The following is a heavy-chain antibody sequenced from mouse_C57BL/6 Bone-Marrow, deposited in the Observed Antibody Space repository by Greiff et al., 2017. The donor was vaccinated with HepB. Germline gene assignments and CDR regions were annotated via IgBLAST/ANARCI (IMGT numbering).Heavy chain of an antibody. V-gene: IGHV1-54*01. CDR3: TRYPYNNYGHYLDY. J-gene: IGHJ2*01. Sequence: QVQLQQSGAELVRPGTSVKVSCKASGYAFTNYLIDWVKQRPGQGLEWIGVINPGSGGTNYNEKFKGKATLTADKSSSTAYMQLSSLTSEDSAVYFYTRYPYNNYGHYLDYWGQGTTLTVTS. CDR2: INPGSGGT. CDR1: GYAFTNYL. D-gene: IGHD2-5*01.